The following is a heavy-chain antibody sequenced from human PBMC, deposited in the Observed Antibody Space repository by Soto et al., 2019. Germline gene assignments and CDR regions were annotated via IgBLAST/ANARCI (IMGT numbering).Heavy chain of an antibody. Sequence: GGSLRLSCAASGFTFSSYAMSWVRQAPGKGLEWVSAISGSGGSTYYADSVKGRFTISRDNSKNTLYLQMNSLRAEDTAVYYCAKVVQAIVVVVAATFLDYWGQGTLVTVSS. V-gene: IGHV3-23*01. CDR3: AKVVQAIVVVVAATFLDY. D-gene: IGHD2-15*01. CDR1: GFTFSSYA. CDR2: ISGSGGST. J-gene: IGHJ4*02.